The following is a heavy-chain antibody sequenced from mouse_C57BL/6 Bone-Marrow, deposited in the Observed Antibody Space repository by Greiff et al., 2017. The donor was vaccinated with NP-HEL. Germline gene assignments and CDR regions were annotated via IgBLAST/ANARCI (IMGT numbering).Heavy chain of an antibody. CDR2: IDPETGGT. Sequence: QVQLKQSGAELVRPGASVTLSCKASGYTFTDYEMHWVKQTPVHGLEWIGAIDPETGGTAYNQKFKGKAILTADKSSSTAYMELRSLTSEDSAVYYCTRGWYLYAMDYWGQGTSVTVSS. V-gene: IGHV1-15*01. CDR3: TRGWYLYAMDY. D-gene: IGHD2-1*01. J-gene: IGHJ4*01. CDR1: GYTFTDYE.